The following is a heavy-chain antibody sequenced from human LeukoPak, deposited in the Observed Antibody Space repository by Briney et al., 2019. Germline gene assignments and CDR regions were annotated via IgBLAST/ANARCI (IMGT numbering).Heavy chain of an antibody. J-gene: IGHJ4*02. V-gene: IGHV3-15*05. CDR2: IKRKTDGETT. D-gene: IGHD2/OR15-2a*01. CDR3: TTDPPRVVVVKDF. CDR1: GFTFTNAW. Sequence: SGGSLRLSCAASGFTFTNAWMNWVRQAPGKGLEWVGRIKRKTDGETTDYAAPVKGRFTISRDDSKRMVYLQMDSLQTEDTAVYYCTTDPPRVVVVKDFWGQGTLVTVSS.